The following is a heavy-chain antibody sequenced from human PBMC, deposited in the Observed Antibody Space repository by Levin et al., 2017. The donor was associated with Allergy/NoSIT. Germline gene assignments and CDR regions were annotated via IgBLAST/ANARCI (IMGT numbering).Heavy chain of an antibody. D-gene: IGHD6-19*01. Sequence: SETLSLTCTVSGGSISSSSYYWGWIRQPPGKGLEWIGSIYYSGSTYYNPSLKSRVTISVDTSKNQFSLKLSSVTAADTAVYYCARPPNIAVAGYFDYWGQGTLVTVSS. J-gene: IGHJ4*02. CDR3: ARPPNIAVAGYFDY. CDR1: GGSISSSSYY. CDR2: IYYSGST. V-gene: IGHV4-39*07.